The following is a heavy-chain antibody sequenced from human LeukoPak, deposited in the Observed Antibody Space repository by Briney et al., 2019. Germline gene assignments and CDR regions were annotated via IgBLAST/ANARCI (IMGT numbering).Heavy chain of an antibody. D-gene: IGHD3-3*01. CDR1: GGSISSGDYY. CDR3: ARLRSLDVDNNWFDP. V-gene: IGHV4-30-4*01. J-gene: IGHJ5*02. Sequence: SETLSLTCTVSGGSISSGDYYWSWIRQPPGKGLEWIGYIYYSGSTYYNPSLKSRVTISVDTSKNQFSLKLSSVTAADTAVYYCARLRSLDVDNNWFDPWGQGTLVTVSS. CDR2: IYYSGST.